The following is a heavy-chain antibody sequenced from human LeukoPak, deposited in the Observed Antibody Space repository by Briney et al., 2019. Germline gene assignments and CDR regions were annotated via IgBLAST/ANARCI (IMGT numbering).Heavy chain of an antibody. CDR1: GFTFSGYA. D-gene: IGHD1-26*01. Sequence: QTGGSLRLSCAVSGFTFSGYAMNWVRQAPGKGLEWVSAISGSGGSTYYADSVKGRFTISRDKSKNTLYLQMNSLRAEDTAVYYCAKGDTTWELPHDYWGQGTLVTVSS. CDR3: AKGDTTWELPHDY. J-gene: IGHJ4*02. V-gene: IGHV3-23*01. CDR2: ISGSGGST.